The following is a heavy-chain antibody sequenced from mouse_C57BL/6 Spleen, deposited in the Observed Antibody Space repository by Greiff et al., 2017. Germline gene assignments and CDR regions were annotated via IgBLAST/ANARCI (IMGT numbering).Heavy chain of an antibody. V-gene: IGHV3-6*01. CDR3: ARDYDYDLYWYFDV. D-gene: IGHD2-4*01. J-gene: IGHJ1*03. Sequence: EESGPGLVKPSHSLSLTCSVTGYSITSGYYWNWIRQFPGNKLEWMGYISYDGSNNYNPSLKNRISITRDTSKNQFFLKLNSVTTEDTATYYCARDYDYDLYWYFDVWGTGTTVTVSS. CDR2: ISYDGSN. CDR1: GYSITSGYY.